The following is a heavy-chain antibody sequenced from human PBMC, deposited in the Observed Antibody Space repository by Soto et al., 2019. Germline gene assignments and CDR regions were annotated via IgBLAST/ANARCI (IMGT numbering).Heavy chain of an antibody. J-gene: IGHJ4*02. D-gene: IGHD4-17*01. CDR2: ISTGSSII. Sequence: EVHLVESGGGLVKPGGSLRLSCAASGFALSTYSMHWVRQAPGKGLEWVSSISTGSSIIHYADSVKGRFTISRDNAKSSLYLKMNSMGVEDTAVYYCVRAGYTLTTPYYLDFWGQGTLVTVSS. V-gene: IGHV3-21*01. CDR3: VRAGYTLTTPYYLDF. CDR1: GFALSTYS.